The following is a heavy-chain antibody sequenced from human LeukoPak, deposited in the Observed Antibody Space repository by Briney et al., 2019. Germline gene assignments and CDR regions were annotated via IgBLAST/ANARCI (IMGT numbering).Heavy chain of an antibody. V-gene: IGHV4-30-4*01. CDR3: ARVARASSGVSFDY. Sequence: SETLSLTCTVSGGSISSGDYYWSWIRQPPGKGPEWIGYIYYSGSTYYNPSLKSRVTISVDTSKNQFSLKLSSVTAADTAVYYCARVARASSGVSFDYWGQGTLVTVSS. J-gene: IGHJ4*02. CDR1: GGSISSGDYY. D-gene: IGHD6-25*01. CDR2: IYYSGST.